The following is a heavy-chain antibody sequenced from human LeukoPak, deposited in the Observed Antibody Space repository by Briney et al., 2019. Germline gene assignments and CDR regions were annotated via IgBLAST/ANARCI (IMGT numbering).Heavy chain of an antibody. Sequence: GGSLRLSCVASGFTFSNYWMAWVRQTPEKGLEWVANIKQDGSDKYYEDSVRGRFTISRDNAKNSLYLQMNSLRVEDTAVYYCARSFLELWGQGTLGTVSS. CDR3: ARSFLEL. CDR1: GFTFSNYW. V-gene: IGHV3-7*02. J-gene: IGHJ4*02. CDR2: IKQDGSDK. D-gene: IGHD3-3*02.